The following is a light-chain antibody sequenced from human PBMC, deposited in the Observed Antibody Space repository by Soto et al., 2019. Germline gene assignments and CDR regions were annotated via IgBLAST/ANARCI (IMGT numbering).Light chain of an antibody. CDR2: GNS. V-gene: IGLV1-40*01. CDR1: SSNIGDGYD. Sequence: QSVLTQPPSVSGAPGQRVTISCTGSSSNIGDGYDVHWYQQLPGPAPKLLIYGNSNRPSGVPDRFSGSKSGISASLAITGLQAEDEADYYCQSYDSSLSVSVFGGGTKLTVL. CDR3: QSYDSSLSVSV. J-gene: IGLJ2*01.